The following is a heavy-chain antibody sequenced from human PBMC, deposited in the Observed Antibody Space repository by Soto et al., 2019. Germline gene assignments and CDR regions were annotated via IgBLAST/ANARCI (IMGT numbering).Heavy chain of an antibody. V-gene: IGHV3-33*01. CDR3: ARDKEYSSRRRNYYYGMDV. J-gene: IGHJ6*02. Sequence: QEKLVESGGGVVQPGRSLRLSCAASGFTFSTSGMHWVRQVPGKGLEWVAVIWYDGSNKYYGDSVKGRFTISRDNSKNPLYLQMNSLRAEDTAVYYCARDKEYSSRRRNYYYGMDVWGQGTTVTVSS. D-gene: IGHD6-6*01. CDR2: IWYDGSNK. CDR1: GFTFSTSG.